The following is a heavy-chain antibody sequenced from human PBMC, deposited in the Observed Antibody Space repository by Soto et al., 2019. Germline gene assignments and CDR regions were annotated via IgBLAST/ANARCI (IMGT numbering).Heavy chain of an antibody. CDR1: GFTFSSYG. CDR2: ISYDGSNK. J-gene: IGHJ5*02. Sequence: HPGGSLRLSCAASGFTFSSYGMHWVRQAPGKGLEWVAVISYDGSNKYYADSVKGRFTISRDNSKNTLYLQMNSLRAEDTAVYYCAKVALHGIAVAGPNWFDPWGQGTLVTVSS. D-gene: IGHD6-19*01. CDR3: AKVALHGIAVAGPNWFDP. V-gene: IGHV3-30*18.